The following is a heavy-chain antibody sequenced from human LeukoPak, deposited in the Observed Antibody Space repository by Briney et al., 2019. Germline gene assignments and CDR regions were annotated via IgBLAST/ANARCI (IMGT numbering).Heavy chain of an antibody. CDR3: ARQTWIQLWLFDY. V-gene: IGHV4-39*01. D-gene: IGHD5-18*01. CDR2: IYYSGNT. CDR1: GGSISSSSYY. Sequence: SETLSLTCTVSGGSISSSSYYWAWIRQPPGKGLEWVGNIYYSGNTYYNPSLKSRVIISVDTPKNQFSLKLSSVTAADTAVYFCARQTWIQLWLFDYWGQGALVTVSS. J-gene: IGHJ4*02.